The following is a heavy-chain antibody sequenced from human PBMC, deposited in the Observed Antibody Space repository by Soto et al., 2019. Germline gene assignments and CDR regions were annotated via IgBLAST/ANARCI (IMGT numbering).Heavy chain of an antibody. D-gene: IGHD2-2*01. CDR3: AKDQVVVPADGSYFDY. Sequence: GGSLRLSCAASGFTFSSHAMSWVRQAPGKGLEWVSAISGSGGSTYYADSVKGRFTISRDNSKNTLYLQMNSLRAEDTAVYYCAKDQVVVPADGSYFDYWGQGTLVTVSS. V-gene: IGHV3-23*01. CDR2: ISGSGGST. CDR1: GFTFSSHA. J-gene: IGHJ4*02.